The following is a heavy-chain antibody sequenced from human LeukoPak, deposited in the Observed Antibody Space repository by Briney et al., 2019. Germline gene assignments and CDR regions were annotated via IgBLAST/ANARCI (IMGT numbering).Heavy chain of an antibody. J-gene: IGHJ4*02. V-gene: IGHV3-23*01. Sequence: GGSLRLSCAASGFTFSSYAMSWVRQAPGKGLEWVSAISGSGGSTYYADSVKGRFTISRDNSKNTLYLQMNSLRAEDTAVYYFAKAGSGYSYFDIWGQGALVTVSS. CDR2: ISGSGGST. CDR1: GFTFSSYA. CDR3: AKAGSGYSYFDI. D-gene: IGHD5-18*01.